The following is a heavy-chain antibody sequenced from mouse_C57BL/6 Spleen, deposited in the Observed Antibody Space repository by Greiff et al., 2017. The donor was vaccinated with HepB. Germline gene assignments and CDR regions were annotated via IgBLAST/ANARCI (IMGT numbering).Heavy chain of an antibody. D-gene: IGHD1-1*01. Sequence: VQLQQSGAELVRPGASVKLSCKASGYTFTDYYINWVKQRPGQGLEWIARIYPGSGNTYYNEKFKGKATLTAEKSSSTAYMQLSSLTSEDSAVYFCARGDTTVVLYYYAMDYWGQRTSVTVSS. CDR3: ARGDTTVVLYYYAMDY. J-gene: IGHJ4*01. CDR2: IYPGSGNT. CDR1: GYTFTDYY. V-gene: IGHV1-76*01.